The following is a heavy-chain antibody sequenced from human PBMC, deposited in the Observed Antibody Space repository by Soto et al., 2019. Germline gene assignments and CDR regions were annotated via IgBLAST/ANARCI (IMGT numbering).Heavy chain of an antibody. Sequence: QVQRVQSGAEVKKPGASVKVSSEASGYTFTSYAIHWVRQAPGQRLEWMGWINVGNGNTKYSQKFQGRVTITRDTSASTAYMELSSLRSEDTAVYYCARSVGAALSAYWGQGTLVTVSS. CDR1: GYTFTSYA. CDR2: INVGNGNT. V-gene: IGHV1-3*01. CDR3: ARSVGAALSAY. J-gene: IGHJ4*02. D-gene: IGHD1-26*01.